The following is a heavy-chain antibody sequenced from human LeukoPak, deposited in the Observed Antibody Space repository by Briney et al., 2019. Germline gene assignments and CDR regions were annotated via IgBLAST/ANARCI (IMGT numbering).Heavy chain of an antibody. D-gene: IGHD4-17*01. CDR3: AKAHDYGDYIEYYT. CDR1: GYTFTGYY. CDR2: INPNSGGT. V-gene: IGHV1-2*02. J-gene: IGHJ4*02. Sequence: ASVKVSCKASGYTFTGYYMHWVRQAPGQGLEWMGWINPNSGGTNYAQKFQGRVTMTRDTSISTAYMELSRLRSDDTAVYYCAKAHDYGDYIEYYTWGQGTLVTVSS.